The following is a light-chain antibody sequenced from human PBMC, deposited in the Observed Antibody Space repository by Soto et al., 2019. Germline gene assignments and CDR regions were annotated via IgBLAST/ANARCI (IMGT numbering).Light chain of an antibody. CDR2: DAS. J-gene: IGKJ1*01. CDR1: QSVSSD. CDR3: QQYYKWPQWT. Sequence: EMVMTQSPATLSVSPGERATLSCRASQSVSSDLAWYQQKPGQAPRLLIYDASTRATGIPGRFRGSGSGTEFTLTITSLQSEDFAVYYCQQYYKWPQWTIGQGTKVDIK. V-gene: IGKV3-15*01.